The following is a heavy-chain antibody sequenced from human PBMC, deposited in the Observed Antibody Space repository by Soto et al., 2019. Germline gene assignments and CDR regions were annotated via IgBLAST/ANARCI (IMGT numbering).Heavy chain of an antibody. D-gene: IGHD5-12*01. J-gene: IGHJ4*02. CDR3: AREWSYRGNDF. CDR1: GGSIISGY. CDR2: IYPSGST. Sequence: PSETLSLTCTVSGGSIISGYWSWIRQSAGKGLEWIGRIYPSGSTDYNPSLNSRVTMSLDMSKNQFSLDLTSVTAADTAVYFCAREWSYRGNDFWGRGTLVTVSS. V-gene: IGHV4-4*07.